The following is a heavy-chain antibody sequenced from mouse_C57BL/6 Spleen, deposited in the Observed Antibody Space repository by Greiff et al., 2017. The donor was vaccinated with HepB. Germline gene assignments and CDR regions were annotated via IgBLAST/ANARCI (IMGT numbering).Heavy chain of an antibody. CDR1: GFTFSSYA. J-gene: IGHJ4*01. D-gene: IGHD1-1*01. V-gene: IGHV5-9-1*02. CDR3: TREGLPRGYYAMDY. Sequence: EVKLMESGEGLVKPGGSLKLSCAASGFTFSSYAMSWVRQTPEKRLEWVAYISSGGDYIYYADTVKGRFTISRDNARNTLYLQMSSLKSEDTAMYYCTREGLPRGYYAMDYWGQGTSVTVSS. CDR2: ISSGGDYI.